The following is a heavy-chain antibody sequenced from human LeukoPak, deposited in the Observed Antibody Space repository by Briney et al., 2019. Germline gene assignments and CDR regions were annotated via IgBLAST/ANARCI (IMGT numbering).Heavy chain of an antibody. CDR2: IIPLLGIA. J-gene: IGHJ4*02. Sequence: SVKVSCKASGGTFSSYTISWVRQAPGQGLECMGRIIPLLGIANYAQKFQGRVTITADKSTSTAYMELSSLRSEDTAVYYCARGPLYCSSTSCPRGYFDYWGQGTLVTVSS. D-gene: IGHD2-2*01. CDR3: ARGPLYCSSTSCPRGYFDY. CDR1: GGTFSSYT. V-gene: IGHV1-69*02.